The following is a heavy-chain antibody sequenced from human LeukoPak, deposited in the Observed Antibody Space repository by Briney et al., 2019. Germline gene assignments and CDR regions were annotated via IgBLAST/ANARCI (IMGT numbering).Heavy chain of an antibody. V-gene: IGHV3-74*01. CDR1: GFTFSSYW. Sequence: GGSLRPSCAASGFTFSSYWMHWVRQAPGKGLVWVSRINSDGSSTSYADSVKGRFTISRDNAKNTLYLQMNSLRAEDTAVYYWARGSGFYYYYYYIDVCSKATTVTVSS. D-gene: IGHD6-19*01. CDR2: INSDGSST. J-gene: IGHJ6*03. CDR3: ARGSGFYYYYYYIDV.